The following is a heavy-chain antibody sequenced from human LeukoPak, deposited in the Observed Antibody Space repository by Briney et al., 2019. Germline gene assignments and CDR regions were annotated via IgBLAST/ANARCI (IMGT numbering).Heavy chain of an antibody. CDR2: INHSGST. D-gene: IGHD4-17*01. CDR1: GGSISGYY. J-gene: IGHJ4*02. CDR3: ARLGYGGNRRSSYFDY. V-gene: IGHV4-34*01. Sequence: SETLSLTCTVSGGSISGYYWSWIRQPPGKGLEWIGEINHSGSTNYNPSLKSRVTISVDTSKNQFPLKLSSVTAADTAVYYCARLGYGGNRRSSYFDYWGQGTLVTVSS.